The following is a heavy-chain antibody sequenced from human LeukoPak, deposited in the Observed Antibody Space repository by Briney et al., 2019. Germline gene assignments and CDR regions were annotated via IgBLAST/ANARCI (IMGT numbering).Heavy chain of an antibody. V-gene: IGHV3-23*01. CDR1: GFRFSKFA. Sequence: PGGSLRVSCAASGFRFSKFAMSWVRQAPGKGLHWVASNSGSDGTTYYPESVKGRFTISRDNSKNILYLDLNSLTVEDTAVYFCAKAANYYDSSGYLIPFDYWGQGILVTVAS. CDR2: NSGSDGTT. J-gene: IGHJ4*02. D-gene: IGHD3-22*01. CDR3: AKAANYYDSSGYLIPFDY.